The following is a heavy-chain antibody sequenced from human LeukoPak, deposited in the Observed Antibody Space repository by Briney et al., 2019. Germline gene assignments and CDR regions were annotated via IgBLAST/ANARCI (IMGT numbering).Heavy chain of an antibody. V-gene: IGHV4-39*07. D-gene: IGHD3-22*01. CDR3: ARSPYYYDSIFTFDY. CDR2: IYYSGST. CDR1: GGSISSSSYY. J-gene: IGHJ4*02. Sequence: SETLSLTCTVSGGSISSSSYYWGWIRQPPGKGLEWIGSIYYSGSTYYNPSLKSRVTISVDTSKNQFSLKLSSVTAADTAVYYCARSPYYYDSIFTFDYWGQGTLVTVSS.